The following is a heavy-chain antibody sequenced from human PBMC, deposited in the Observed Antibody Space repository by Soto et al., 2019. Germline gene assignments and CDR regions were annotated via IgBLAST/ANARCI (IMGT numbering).Heavy chain of an antibody. J-gene: IGHJ6*02. Sequence: ASVKVSCKASGYTFTGYYMHWVRQAPGQGREWMGWINPNSGGTNYAQKFQGWVTMTRDTSISTAYMELSRLRSDDTAVYYCARARYCSSTSCYRGSGMDVWGQGTTVTVSS. CDR2: INPNSGGT. CDR3: ARARYCSSTSCYRGSGMDV. CDR1: GYTFTGYY. V-gene: IGHV1-2*04. D-gene: IGHD2-2*02.